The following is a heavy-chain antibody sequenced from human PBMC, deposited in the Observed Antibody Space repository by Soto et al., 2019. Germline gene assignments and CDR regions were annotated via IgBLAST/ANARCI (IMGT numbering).Heavy chain of an antibody. J-gene: IGHJ4*02. CDR1: GGSITNGDYY. D-gene: IGHD6-13*01. CDR2: IYYSGST. Sequence: QVQLQESGPGLVKPSQTLSLTCTVSGGSITNGDYYWTWIRQHPGKGLEWIGYIYYSGSTYYNPSLKSRVTISVDTSKNQFSLRLSSVTAADSAVYYCARIKGGAAGNFDYWGQGTLVTVSS. CDR3: ARIKGGAAGNFDY. V-gene: IGHV4-31*03.